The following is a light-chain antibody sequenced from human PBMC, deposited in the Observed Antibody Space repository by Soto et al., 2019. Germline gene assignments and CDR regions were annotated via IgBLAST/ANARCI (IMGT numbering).Light chain of an antibody. V-gene: IGKV3-11*01. CDR3: QQRSNWPLT. J-gene: IGKJ4*01. CDR2: DAS. Sequence: EIVLTQSPATLSLSPGERATLSCRASQSVSRYLAWYQQKPGQAPRLLIYDASNRATGIPARFSGSGSGTDFTLTISSLEPEDFAVYYGQQRSNWPLTFGGGTKVESK. CDR1: QSVSRY.